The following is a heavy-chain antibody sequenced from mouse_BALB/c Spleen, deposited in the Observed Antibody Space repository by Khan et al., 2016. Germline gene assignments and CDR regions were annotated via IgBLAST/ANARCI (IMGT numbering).Heavy chain of an antibody. J-gene: IGHJ3*01. V-gene: IGHV9-2-1*01. CDR3: APITTVPFAY. Sequence: QLVQSGPELKKPGETVKISCKASGYTFTDYSMHWVKQAPGKGLKWMGWINTETGEPTYADDFKGRFAFSLETSASTAYLQINNLKNEDTATYFCAPITTVPFAYWGQGTLVTVSA. CDR2: INTETGEP. CDR1: GYTFTDYS. D-gene: IGHD1-1*01.